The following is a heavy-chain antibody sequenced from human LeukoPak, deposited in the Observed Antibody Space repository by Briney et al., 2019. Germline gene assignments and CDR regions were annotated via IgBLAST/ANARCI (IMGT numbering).Heavy chain of an antibody. V-gene: IGHV3-30-3*01. CDR1: GFTFSSYA. Sequence: PGRSLRLSCAASGFTFSSYAMHWVRQAPGKGLEWVAVISYDGSNKYYADSVKGRFTISRDNSKNTLYLQMNSLRAEDTAVYYCARDDDILTGYDIDYWGQGTLVTVSS. CDR3: ARDDDILTGYDIDY. D-gene: IGHD3-9*01. J-gene: IGHJ4*02. CDR2: ISYDGSNK.